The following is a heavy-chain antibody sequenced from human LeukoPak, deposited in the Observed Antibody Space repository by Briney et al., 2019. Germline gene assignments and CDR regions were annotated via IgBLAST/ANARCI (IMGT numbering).Heavy chain of an antibody. CDR1: GFTFSRFW. J-gene: IGHJ6*02. CDR3: ARANPPIDYYGMDV. V-gene: IGHV4-59*01. D-gene: IGHD1-14*01. CDR2: IYYSGNT. Sequence: KAGGSLRLSCAASGFTFSRFWMSWIRQPPGKGLEWIGYIYYSGNTNYNPSLKSRVTISVDTSKNQFSLKLSSVTAADTAVYFCARANPPIDYYGMDVWGQGTTVTVSS.